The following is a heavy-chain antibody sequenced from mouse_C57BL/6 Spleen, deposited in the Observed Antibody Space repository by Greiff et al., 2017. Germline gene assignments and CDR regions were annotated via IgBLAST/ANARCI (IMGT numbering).Heavy chain of an antibody. J-gene: IGHJ3*01. CDR2: IDPSDSYT. D-gene: IGHD4-1*01. V-gene: IGHV1-59*01. CDR1: GYTFTSYW. CDR3: ARKDLTSFAY. Sequence: QVQLQQPGAELVRPGTSVKLSCKASGYTFTSYWMHWVKQRPGQGLEWIGVIDPSDSYTNYNQKFKGKATLTVDTSSSTAYMQLSSLTSEDSAVYYCARKDLTSFAYWGQGTLVTVSA.